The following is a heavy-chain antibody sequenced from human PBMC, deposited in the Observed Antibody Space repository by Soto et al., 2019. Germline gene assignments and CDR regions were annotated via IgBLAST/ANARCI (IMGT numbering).Heavy chain of an antibody. J-gene: IGHJ5*02. CDR3: ARVRPYSSGWKNWFDP. CDR2: INHSGST. Sequence: SETLSLTCAVYGGSFSGYYWSWIRQPPGKGPEWIGEINHSGSTNYNPSLKSRVTISVDTSKNQFSLKLSSVTAADTAVYYCARVRPYSSGWKNWFDPWGQGTLVTVSS. V-gene: IGHV4-34*01. D-gene: IGHD6-19*01. CDR1: GGSFSGYY.